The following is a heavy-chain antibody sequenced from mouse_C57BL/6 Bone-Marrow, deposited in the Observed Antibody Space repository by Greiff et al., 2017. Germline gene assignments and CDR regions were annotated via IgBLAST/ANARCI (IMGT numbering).Heavy chain of an antibody. CDR2: IYPRSGNT. D-gene: IGHD2-4*01. J-gene: IGHJ4*01. CDR1: GYTFTSYG. V-gene: IGHV1-81*01. CDR3: ARGGLRPYYYAMDY. Sequence: QVQLKQSGAELVRPGASVKLSCKASGYTFTSYGISWVKQRTGQGLEWIGEIYPRSGNTYYNEKFKGKATLTADKSSSTAYMELRSLTSEDSAVYFCARGGLRPYYYAMDYWGQGTSVTVSS.